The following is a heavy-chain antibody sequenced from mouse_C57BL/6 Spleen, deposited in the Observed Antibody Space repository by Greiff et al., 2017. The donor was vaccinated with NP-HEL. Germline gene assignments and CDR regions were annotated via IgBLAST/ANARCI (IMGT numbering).Heavy chain of an antibody. Sequence: VQLVESGAELAKPGASVKLSCKASGYTFTSYWMHWVKQRPGQGLEWIGYINPSSGYTKYNQKFKDKATLTADKSSSTAYMQLSSLTYEDSAVYYCARELRITTVEEGAWFAYWGQGTLVTVSA. CDR3: ARELRITTVEEGAWFAY. CDR2: INPSSGYT. J-gene: IGHJ3*01. CDR1: GYTFTSYW. D-gene: IGHD1-1*01. V-gene: IGHV1-7*01.